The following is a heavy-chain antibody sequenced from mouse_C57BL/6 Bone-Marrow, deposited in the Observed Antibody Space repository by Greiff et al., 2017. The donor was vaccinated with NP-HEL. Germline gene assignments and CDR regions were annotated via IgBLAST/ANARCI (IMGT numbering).Heavy chain of an antibody. D-gene: IGHD1-1*01. CDR2: IDPSDSYT. CDR1: GYTFTSYW. CDR3: ARTITTVVATEGAMDY. V-gene: IGHV1-50*01. Sequence: QVQLQQPGAELVKPGASVKLSCKASGYTFTSYWMQWVKPRPGPGLEWIGEIDPSDSYTNDNQKFKGKATLTVDPSSRTAYMQLSSLTSEDSAVYDCARTITTVVATEGAMDYWGQGTSVTVAS. J-gene: IGHJ4*01.